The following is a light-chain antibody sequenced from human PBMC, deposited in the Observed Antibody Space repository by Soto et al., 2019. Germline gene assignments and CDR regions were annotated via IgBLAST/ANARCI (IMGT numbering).Light chain of an antibody. J-gene: IGLJ1*01. Sequence: QSALTQPASVSGSPGQSITISCTGTSSDVGGYKYVSWYQLHPGTAPKLVIYEVSHRPSGVSHRFSGSKSANTASLTISGLQAEDEADYFCGSYSSTATREVFGTGTKLTVL. CDR2: EVS. CDR3: GSYSSTATREV. CDR1: SSDVGGYKY. V-gene: IGLV2-14*01.